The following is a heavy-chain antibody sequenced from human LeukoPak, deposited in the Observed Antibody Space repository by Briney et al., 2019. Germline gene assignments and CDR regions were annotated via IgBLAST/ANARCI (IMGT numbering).Heavy chain of an antibody. V-gene: IGHV4-59*12. CDR3: ARVGFSGYYYGSGSYSNFDY. CDR1: GGSISSYY. J-gene: IGHJ4*02. Sequence: SETLSLTCTVSGGSISSYYWSWIRQPPGKGLEWIGEIYHSGSTNYNPSLKSRVTISVDKSKNQFSLKLSSVTAADTAVYYCARVGFSGYYYGSGSYSNFDYWGQGTLVTVSS. D-gene: IGHD3-10*01. CDR2: IYHSGST.